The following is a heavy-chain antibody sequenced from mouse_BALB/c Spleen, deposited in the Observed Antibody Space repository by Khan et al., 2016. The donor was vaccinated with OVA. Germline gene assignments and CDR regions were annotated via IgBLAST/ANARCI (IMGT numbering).Heavy chain of an antibody. CDR1: GYTFTNYG. CDR3: ARGSSRAMDY. J-gene: IGHJ4*01. Sequence: QIQLVQSEPELKKPGETVKISCKASGYTFTNYGMNWVKQAPGKGLKWMGWIYTYTGEPTYADDFKGRFAFSLESSASTAYLQINNLTNEDTATYFCARGSSRAMDYWGQGTSVTVSS. CDR2: IYTYTGEP. V-gene: IGHV9-3-1*01. D-gene: IGHD1-1*01.